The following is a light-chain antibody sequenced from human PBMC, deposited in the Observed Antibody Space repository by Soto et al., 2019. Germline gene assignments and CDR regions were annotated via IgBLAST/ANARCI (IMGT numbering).Light chain of an antibody. V-gene: IGLV1-47*02. CDR2: SNN. Sequence: QAVVTQPPSASGTPGQTVSISCSGSSSNIGSNFVCWYQQLPGTAPKLLIYSNNQRPSGVPNRFSGSKSGTSASLAISGLRSEDEADYYCAAWDDSLSGYVFGTGTQLTVL. CDR1: SSNIGSNF. CDR3: AAWDDSLSGYV. J-gene: IGLJ1*01.